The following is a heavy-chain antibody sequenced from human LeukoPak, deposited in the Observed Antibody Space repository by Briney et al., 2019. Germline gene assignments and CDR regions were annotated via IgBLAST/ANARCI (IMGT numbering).Heavy chain of an antibody. Sequence: ASVKVSCQVSGYTLTELSMHWVRQAPGKGLEWMGGFDHEDGETIYAQKFQGRVTMTEDTSTDTAYMELSSLRSEDTAVYYCATFTISGGPQGDWFDPWGQGTLVTVSS. V-gene: IGHV1-24*01. J-gene: IGHJ5*02. CDR2: FDHEDGET. CDR3: ATFTISGGPQGDWFDP. CDR1: GYTLTELS. D-gene: IGHD2-15*01.